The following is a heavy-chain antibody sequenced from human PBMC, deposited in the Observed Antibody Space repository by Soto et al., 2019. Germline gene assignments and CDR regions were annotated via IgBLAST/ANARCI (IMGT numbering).Heavy chain of an antibody. CDR1: GFTFSNYW. J-gene: IGHJ4*02. CDR2: INSDGSST. Sequence: PGGSLRLSWSASGFTFSNYWMHWVRQGPGEGLVWVSHINSDGSSTNYADSVRGRFIISRDNAENTLYLQMNSLRAEDTAVYYCARDLSGTFDYSGQGTLVTVSS. V-gene: IGHV3-74*01. CDR3: ARDLSGTFDY.